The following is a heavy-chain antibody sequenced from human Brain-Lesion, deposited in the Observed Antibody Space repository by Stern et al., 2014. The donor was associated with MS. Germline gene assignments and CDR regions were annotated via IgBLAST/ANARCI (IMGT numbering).Heavy chain of an antibody. D-gene: IGHD1-26*01. J-gene: IGHJ4*02. CDR2: IYYTGST. Sequence: QVQLQESGPGLVKPSETLSLTCTVSGGSISRSTYYWGWIRQPPGKGLEWIGNIYYTGSTFYNPPLKSRVTISVGTSSNHFFLSLSFVTAADTAVYYCARLSGVVDFWGQGALVTVSS. V-gene: IGHV4-39*02. CDR3: ARLSGVVDF. CDR1: GGSISRSTYY.